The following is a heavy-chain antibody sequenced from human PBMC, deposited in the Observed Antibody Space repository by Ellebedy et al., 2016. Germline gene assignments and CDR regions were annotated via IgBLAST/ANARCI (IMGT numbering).Heavy chain of an antibody. CDR2: IDNSGTT. CDR1: GDSISSGGFY. D-gene: IGHD3-22*01. V-gene: IGHV4-31*03. CDR3: ARRFYDSTGWWIWFDP. Sequence: SETLSLXXTVSGDSISSGGFYWSWIRQHPGKGLEWIGDIDNSGTTYYNPFLKSRVFISGDTSKNQFSLKLSSVTAADTAVYYCARRFYDSTGWWIWFDPWGQGILVTVSS. J-gene: IGHJ5*02.